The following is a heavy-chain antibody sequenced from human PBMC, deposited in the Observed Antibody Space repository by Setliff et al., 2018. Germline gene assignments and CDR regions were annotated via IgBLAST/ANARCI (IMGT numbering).Heavy chain of an antibody. CDR2: IYHSGST. CDR1: GYSISSGYY. Sequence: SETLSLTCAVSGYSISSGYYWGWIRQPPGKGLEWIGSIYHSGSTYYNPSLKSRVTISVDTSKNQFSLKLSSVTAADTAVYYCARGAGYSSSWYNYYYGMDVWGQGTTVTVSS. J-gene: IGHJ6*02. D-gene: IGHD6-13*01. V-gene: IGHV4-38-2*01. CDR3: ARGAGYSSSWYNYYYGMDV.